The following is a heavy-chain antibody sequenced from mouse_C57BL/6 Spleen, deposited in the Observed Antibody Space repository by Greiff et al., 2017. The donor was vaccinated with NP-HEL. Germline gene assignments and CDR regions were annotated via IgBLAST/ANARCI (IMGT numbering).Heavy chain of an antibody. CDR1: GYTFTSYW. D-gene: IGHD1-1*01. CDR3: ARGYYGSSLFDY. Sequence: VQLQQPGAELVRPGSSVKLSCKASGYTFTSYWMDWVKQRPGQGLEWIGNIYPSDSETHYNQKFKDKATLTVDKSSSTAYMQLSSLTSEDSAVYYCARGYYGSSLFDYWGQGTTLTVSS. J-gene: IGHJ2*01. V-gene: IGHV1-61*01. CDR2: IYPSDSET.